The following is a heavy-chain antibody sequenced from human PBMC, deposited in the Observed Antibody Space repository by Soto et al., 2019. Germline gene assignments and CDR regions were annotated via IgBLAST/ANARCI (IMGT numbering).Heavy chain of an antibody. CDR1: GFTFSDNW. D-gene: IGHD7-27*01. CDR2: ISGDASST. CDR3: TRGGTRTTYWGLFDS. V-gene: IGHV3-74*01. Sequence: EVKVVGSGGGLVQPGGSLRLSCAASGFTFSDNWMHWVRQRPGKGPVWVSRISGDASSTSYADSVKGRFTISRDSAKNTVYLQMDSLRVEDTAVYYCTRGGTRTTYWGLFDSWGQGTLVTVSS. J-gene: IGHJ4*02.